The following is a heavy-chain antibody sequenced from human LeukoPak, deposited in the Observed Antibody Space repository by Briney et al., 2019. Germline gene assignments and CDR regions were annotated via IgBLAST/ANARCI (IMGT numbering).Heavy chain of an antibody. Sequence: SETLSLTCLVSGGSISSSSYYWDWIRQAPGEGLEWIGNFYDSGNTRYNPSRKSRVTISGDTSKNQFSLKLTSVTAADTAVYYCARVGHIAAAGTYDYWGQGTLVTVSS. CDR2: FYDSGNT. J-gene: IGHJ4*02. D-gene: IGHD6-13*01. CDR3: ARVGHIAAAGTYDY. CDR1: GGSISSSSYY. V-gene: IGHV4-39*01.